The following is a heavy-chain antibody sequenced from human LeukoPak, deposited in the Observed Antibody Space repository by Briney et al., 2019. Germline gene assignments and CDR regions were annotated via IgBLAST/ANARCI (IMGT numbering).Heavy chain of an antibody. CDR1: GGSFSGYY. J-gene: IGHJ4*02. CDR2: INHSGST. D-gene: IGHD3-10*01. CDR3: ARDQIWFGELFDY. Sequence: SETLSLTCAVYGGSFSGYYWSWIRQPPGKGLEWIGEINHSGSTNYNPSLKSRVTISVDTSKNQFSLKLSSVTAADTAVYYCARDQIWFGELFDYWGQGTLVTVSP. V-gene: IGHV4-34*01.